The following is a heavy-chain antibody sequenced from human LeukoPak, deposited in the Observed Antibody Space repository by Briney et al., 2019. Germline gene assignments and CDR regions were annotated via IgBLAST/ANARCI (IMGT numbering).Heavy chain of an antibody. CDR1: GFTFSSYS. CDR3: AREAGYSYALGY. D-gene: IGHD5-18*01. V-gene: IGHV3-48*01. J-gene: IGHJ4*02. CDR2: ISGSSSTI. Sequence: GGSLILSCAASGFTFSSYSMNWVRQAPGKGLEWVSYISGSSSTIYYADSVKGRFTISRDSAKNSLYLQMNSLRAEDTAVYYCAREAGYSYALGYWGQGTLVTVSS.